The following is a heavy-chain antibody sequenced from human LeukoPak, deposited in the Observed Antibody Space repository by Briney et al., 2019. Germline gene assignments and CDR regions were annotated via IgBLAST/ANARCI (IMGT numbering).Heavy chain of an antibody. CDR1: GGSFSGYY. J-gene: IGHJ5*02. CDR2: INHSGST. D-gene: IGHD3-10*01. CDR3: ARERRYYYGSGSYYNYYWFDP. V-gene: IGHV4-34*01. Sequence: SETLSLTCAVYGGSFSGYYWSWIRQPPGKGLEWIGEINHSGSTKYNPSLKSRVTISVDTSKNQFSLKLSSVTAADTAVYYCARERRYYYGSGSYYNYYWFDPWGQGTLVTVSS.